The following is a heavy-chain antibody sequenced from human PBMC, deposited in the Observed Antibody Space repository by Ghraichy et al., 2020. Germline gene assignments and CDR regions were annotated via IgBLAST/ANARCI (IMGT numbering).Heavy chain of an antibody. Sequence: GGSLRLSCAASGFTFSNYAIHWVRQAPGKGLEWVAVLLKGGINNYYADSVKGRFTTSRDNSKNMLFLQMDSLRVEDTAVYYCARNWNGVDVWGQGTTVTVSS. CDR1: GFTFSNYA. V-gene: IGHV3-33*01. CDR2: LLKGGINN. J-gene: IGHJ6*02. D-gene: IGHD3-3*01. CDR3: ARNWNGVDV.